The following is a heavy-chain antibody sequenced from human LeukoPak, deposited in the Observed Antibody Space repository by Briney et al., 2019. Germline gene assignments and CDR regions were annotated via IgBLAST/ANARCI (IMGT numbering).Heavy chain of an antibody. Sequence: GGSLRLSCVASEFNFFSYGMQWVRQAPGKGLVWVSRIFADGSTTSYADSVKGRFTISRDNAKNTLYLQMNSLRAEDTAVYYCARELPREVTLDYWGRGTLVTVSP. CDR3: ARELPREVTLDY. CDR2: IFADGSTT. J-gene: IGHJ4*01. CDR1: EFNFFSYG. V-gene: IGHV3-74*01. D-gene: IGHD2-21*02.